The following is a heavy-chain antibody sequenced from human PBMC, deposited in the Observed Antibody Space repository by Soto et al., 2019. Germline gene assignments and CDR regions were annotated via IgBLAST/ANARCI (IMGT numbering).Heavy chain of an antibody. D-gene: IGHD3-22*01. CDR3: ARGDYFDRRFDY. CDR2: IKQDESEK. CDR1: GFTFSSSC. V-gene: IGHV3-7*03. Sequence: XESLRLSCATSGFTFSSSCMSWVRQPPGKGLEWVATIKQDESEKYYVDSVKGRFTVSRDNAKNSLYLQMNTLGAEDTAVYYCARGDYFDRRFDYWGQGALVTVSS. J-gene: IGHJ4*02.